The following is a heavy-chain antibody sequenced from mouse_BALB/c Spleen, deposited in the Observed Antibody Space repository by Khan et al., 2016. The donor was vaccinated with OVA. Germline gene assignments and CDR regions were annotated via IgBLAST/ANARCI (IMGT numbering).Heavy chain of an antibody. V-gene: IGHV9-3-1*01. J-gene: IGHJ1*01. CDR2: INTYTGEP. Sequence: QIELVQSGPELKKPGETVKISCKASGYTFTNYGMNWVKQAPGKGLKWMGWINTYTGEPTYADDFKGRSAFSLETSASTAYLQIKNLKREDTATXVCARSNSYWYFDVWGAGTTVTVSS. CDR3: ARSNSYWYFDV. CDR1: GYTFTNYG. D-gene: IGHD4-1*02.